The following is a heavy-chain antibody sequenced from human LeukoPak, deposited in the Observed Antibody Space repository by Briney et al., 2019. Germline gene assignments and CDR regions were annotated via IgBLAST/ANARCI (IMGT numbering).Heavy chain of an antibody. CDR1: RFTFDDYA. CDR3: AKDRIDLGYCSRTSCYGGGNFDY. Sequence: GGPLRLSCAASRFTFDDYAMHWVRQAPGKGLEWVSFISEDGDGPYYAHSVRGRFTISRDNSKSSLYLQMNSLRSDDTALYYCAKDRIDLGYCSRTSCYGGGNFDYWGQGTLVTVSS. D-gene: IGHD2-2*01. J-gene: IGHJ4*02. CDR2: ISEDGDGP. V-gene: IGHV3-43*02.